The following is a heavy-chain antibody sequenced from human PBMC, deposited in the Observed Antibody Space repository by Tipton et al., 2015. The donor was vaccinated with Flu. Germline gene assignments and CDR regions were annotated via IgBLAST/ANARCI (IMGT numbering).Heavy chain of an antibody. CDR3: ARPRSEYFCAMDV. J-gene: IGHJ6*02. CDR1: GGSVSSENFY. V-gene: IGHV4-61*01. Sequence: TLSLTCSVSGGSVSSENFYWTWVRQPPGKGMEWIGYVYYRGGTNYSPSLKSRVTISLDTSKNQFTLRLTSVTAADTAVYHCARPRSEYFCAMDVWGQGTTVTVSS. CDR2: VYYRGGT.